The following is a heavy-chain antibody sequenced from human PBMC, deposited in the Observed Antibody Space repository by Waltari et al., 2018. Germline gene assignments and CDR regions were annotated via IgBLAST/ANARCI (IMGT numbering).Heavy chain of an antibody. CDR3: ARKVESL. Sequence: EVQLVEFGGGLVEPGGSLRLSCAASGFSSSSYDMNWVRQAPGKGLEWVSNSNSRGTAMSYADSVKGRFTISRDNAKNSLYLQMNSLRAEDMAIYYCARKVESLWGQGTLVTVSS. CDR2: SNSRGTAM. CDR1: GFSSSSYD. V-gene: IGHV3-48*03. D-gene: IGHD1-26*01. J-gene: IGHJ4*02.